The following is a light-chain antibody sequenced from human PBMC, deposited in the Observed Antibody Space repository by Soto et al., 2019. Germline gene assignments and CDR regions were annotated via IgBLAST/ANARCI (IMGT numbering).Light chain of an antibody. CDR2: YDS. Sequence: SYELTQPPSVSVAPGKTARITCGGNNIGSKSVHWYQQKPGQAPVLVIYYDSDRPSGIPERFSGSNSGNTATLTISRVETGDEADYYCQVWDNSNDHPYVVFGGGTKLTVL. V-gene: IGLV3-21*04. J-gene: IGLJ2*01. CDR1: NIGSKS. CDR3: QVWDNSNDHPYVV.